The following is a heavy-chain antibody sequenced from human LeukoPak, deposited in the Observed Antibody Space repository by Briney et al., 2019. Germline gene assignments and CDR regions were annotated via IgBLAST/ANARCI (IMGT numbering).Heavy chain of an antibody. CDR2: IYYSGST. D-gene: IGHD6-19*01. V-gene: IGHV4-34*01. CDR3: ARRGYSSGAYFDY. CDR1: GGSSSGYY. Sequence: SETLSLTCAVYGGSSSGYYWSWIRQPPGKGLEWIGSIYYSGSTYYNPSLKSRVTISVDTSKNQFSLKLSSVTAADTAVYYCARRGYSSGAYFDYWGQGTLVAVSS. J-gene: IGHJ4*02.